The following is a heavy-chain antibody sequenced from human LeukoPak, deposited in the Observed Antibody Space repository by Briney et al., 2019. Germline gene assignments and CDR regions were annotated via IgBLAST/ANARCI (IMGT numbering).Heavy chain of an antibody. J-gene: IGHJ3*02. CDR1: GFTGRSNY. Sequence: GGSLRRSCAASGFTGRSNYMGCVRQAPGKGLEWVSLTHNDGSKYSADSVQGRFIISRDNSENSLYLQMNTLRAEDTAVYYCATRENGIGAAFDIWGQGTMVTVSS. D-gene: IGHD3-16*01. CDR2: THNDGSK. CDR3: ATRENGIGAAFDI. V-gene: IGHV3-53*01.